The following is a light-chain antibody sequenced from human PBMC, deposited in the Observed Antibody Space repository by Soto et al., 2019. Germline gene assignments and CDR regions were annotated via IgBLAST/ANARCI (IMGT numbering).Light chain of an antibody. CDR1: QIVGGDT. Sequence: EIVLTQAPGTLSLSPGERATLSGMASQIVGGDTLAWCQQRPGQAPRLVIYGASTTAAGIPYRLSGSGSGTAFTLTVSRLEPEDIALSYSPQYHWAPGTFGQGTKVDIK. CDR3: PQYHWAPGT. V-gene: IGKV3-20*01. J-gene: IGKJ1*01. CDR2: GAS.